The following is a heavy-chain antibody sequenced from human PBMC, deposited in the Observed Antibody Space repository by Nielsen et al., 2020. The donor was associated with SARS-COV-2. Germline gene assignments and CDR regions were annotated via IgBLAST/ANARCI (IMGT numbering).Heavy chain of an antibody. J-gene: IGHJ6*02. CDR3: AAALSEYYYGMDV. Sequence: GESLKISCAASGFTFSSYSMNWVRQAPGKGLEWVSYISSSSSTIYYADSVKGRFTISRDNAKNSLYLQMNSLRAEDTALYHCAAALSEYYYGMDVWGQGTTVTVSS. V-gene: IGHV3-48*04. D-gene: IGHD2-15*01. CDR2: ISSSSSTI. CDR1: GFTFSSYS.